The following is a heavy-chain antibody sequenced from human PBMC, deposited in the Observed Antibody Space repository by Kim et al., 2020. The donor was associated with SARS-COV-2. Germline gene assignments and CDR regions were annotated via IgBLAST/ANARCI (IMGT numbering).Heavy chain of an antibody. Sequence: GGSLRLSCAASGFTFSSYGMHWVRQAPGKGLEWVAVIWYDGSNKYYADSVKGRFTISRDNSKNTLYLQMNSLRAEDTAVYYCAKDPYYYDSSGYYYPGSFAGWGQGTLVTVSS. CDR2: IWYDGSNK. CDR1: GFTFSSYG. J-gene: IGHJ4*02. CDR3: AKDPYYYDSSGYYYPGSFAG. D-gene: IGHD3-22*01. V-gene: IGHV3-33*06.